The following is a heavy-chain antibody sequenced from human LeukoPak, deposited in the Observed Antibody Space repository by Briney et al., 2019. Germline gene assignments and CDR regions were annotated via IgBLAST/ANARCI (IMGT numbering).Heavy chain of an antibody. V-gene: IGHV5-51*01. Sequence: GESLKISCKGSGYSFTSYWIGWVRQMPGKGLEWMGIIYPGDSDTRYSPSFQGQVTISAAKSMSTAYLQWCILKASDTGMYYCPRVTYYYDSSGYRLWEYWGQGTLVTVSS. CDR1: GYSFTSYW. CDR2: IYPGDSDT. D-gene: IGHD3-22*01. J-gene: IGHJ4*02. CDR3: PRVTYYYDSSGYRLWEY.